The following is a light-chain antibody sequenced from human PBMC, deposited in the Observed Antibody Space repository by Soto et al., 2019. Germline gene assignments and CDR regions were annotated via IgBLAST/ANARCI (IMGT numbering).Light chain of an antibody. V-gene: IGKV1-39*01. CDR1: HIISNY. CDR3: QQNYDTPYT. Sequence: DIQMTQSPSSLSASVGDRVTITCRASHIISNYLNWFQQKSGKAPKLLIYGASNLQYGVPSRFRGSASGKDFTLTITSLQPDDFATYYCQQNYDTPYTFGQGTKLEIK. CDR2: GAS. J-gene: IGKJ2*01.